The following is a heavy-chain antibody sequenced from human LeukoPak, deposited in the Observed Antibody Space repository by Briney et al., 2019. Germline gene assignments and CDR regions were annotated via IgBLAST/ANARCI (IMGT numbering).Heavy chain of an antibody. CDR2: IFAGGST. D-gene: IGHD1-20*01. Sequence: PGGSLRLSCAASDFTVSSNFMTWVRQAPGKGLEWVSVIFAGGSTYYADSVKGRFTISRDSSKNTLYLQMNSLRAEDTAVYYCAKPKDNSLYCFDYWGQGTLVTVSS. CDR3: AKPKDNSLYCFDY. J-gene: IGHJ4*02. V-gene: IGHV3-53*01. CDR1: DFTVSSNF.